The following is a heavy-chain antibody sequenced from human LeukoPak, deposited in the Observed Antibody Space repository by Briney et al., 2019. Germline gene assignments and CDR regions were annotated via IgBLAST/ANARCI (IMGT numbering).Heavy chain of an antibody. V-gene: IGHV3-74*01. D-gene: IGHD3-22*01. J-gene: IGHJ3*02. CDR1: GFTFSDYW. CDR3: ARDSSDSSGYYPLGAFDI. Sequence: GGSLRLSCAASGFTFSDYWMHWVRQAPGKGLVWVSRISSDGSRVTYADSVKGRFTISRDNAKNTLYLQMNSLRAEDTAVYYCARDSSDSSGYYPLGAFDIWGQGTMVTVSS. CDR2: ISSDGSRV.